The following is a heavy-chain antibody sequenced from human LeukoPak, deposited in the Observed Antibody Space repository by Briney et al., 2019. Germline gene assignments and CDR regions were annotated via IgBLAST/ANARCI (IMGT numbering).Heavy chain of an antibody. CDR2: ITISGHTK. V-gene: IGHV3-48*03. J-gene: IGHJ5*02. CDR1: GFDLNTYE. CDR3: ARGDPHADL. Sequence: GGSLRLSCAASGFDLNTYEMNWVRQAPGKGLEWIADITISGHTKNYADSVKGRFTISRDNAGTSLYLQMNSLRVEDTGVYYCARGDPHADLWGQGTLVIVSS.